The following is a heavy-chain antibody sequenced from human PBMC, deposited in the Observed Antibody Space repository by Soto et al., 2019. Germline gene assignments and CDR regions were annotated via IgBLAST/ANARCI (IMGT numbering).Heavy chain of an antibody. D-gene: IGHD3-10*01. CDR2: IIPIFGTA. J-gene: IGHJ6*02. V-gene: IGHV1-69*13. CDR3: ARDPARILWFGELSLATHQPYYYYGMDV. Sequence: ASVKVSCKASGGTFSSYAISWVRQAPGQGLEWMGGIIPIFGTANYAQKFQGRVTITADESTSTAYMELSSLRSEDTAVYYCARDPARILWFGELSLATHQPYYYYGMDVWGQGTTVTVSS. CDR1: GGTFSSYA.